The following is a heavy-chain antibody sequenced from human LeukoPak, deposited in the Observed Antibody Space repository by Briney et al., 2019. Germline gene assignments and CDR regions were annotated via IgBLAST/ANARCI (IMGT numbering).Heavy chain of an antibody. CDR3: ARAGNSEGGFDH. V-gene: IGHV1-46*01. J-gene: IGHJ4*02. D-gene: IGHD4-23*01. CDR2: INPSGGST. CDR1: GYTFTGYY. Sequence: GASVKVSCKASGYTFTGYYMHWVRQAPGQGLEWMGIINPSGGSTSYAQKFQGRVTMTRDTSTSTVYMDLSSLRSEDTAVYYCARAGNSEGGFDHWGQGTLVTVSS.